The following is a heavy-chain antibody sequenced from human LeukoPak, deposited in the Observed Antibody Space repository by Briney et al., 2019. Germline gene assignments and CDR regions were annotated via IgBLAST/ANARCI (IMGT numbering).Heavy chain of an antibody. J-gene: IGHJ4*02. CDR1: GYTLTELS. D-gene: IGHD3-22*01. CDR3: ATDLGDSSGYWIY. CDR2: CDPEDGET. Sequence: ASVKVSCKVSGYTLTELSMHWVRQAPGKGLEWMGGCDPEDGETIYAQKFQGRVTMTEDTSTDTAYMELSSLRSEDTAAYYCATDLGDSSGYWIYWGQGTLVTVSS. V-gene: IGHV1-24*01.